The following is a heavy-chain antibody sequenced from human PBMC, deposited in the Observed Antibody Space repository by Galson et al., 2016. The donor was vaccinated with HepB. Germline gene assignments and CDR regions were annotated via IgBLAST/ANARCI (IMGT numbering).Heavy chain of an antibody. J-gene: IGHJ6*02. Sequence: SLRLSCAASGFTFSSYGMHWVRQAPGKGLKWVAVIWYDGSNKQFADSVKGRFTISRDNSKGTVYLQMNSLRAEDAAVYYCARGDYGAYSPFGMDVWGQGTTVTVSS. CDR2: IWYDGSNK. V-gene: IGHV3-33*01. CDR1: GFTFSSYG. CDR3: ARGDYGAYSPFGMDV. D-gene: IGHD4-17*01.